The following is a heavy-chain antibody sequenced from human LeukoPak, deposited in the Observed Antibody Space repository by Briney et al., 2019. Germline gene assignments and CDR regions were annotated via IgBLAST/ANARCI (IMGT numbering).Heavy chain of an antibody. CDR2: ISYDGSNK. J-gene: IGHJ4*02. V-gene: IGHV3-30*04. D-gene: IGHD3-22*01. CDR1: GFTFSSYA. CDR3: AKTGYYYDSSGYYLD. Sequence: GGSLRLSCAASGFTFSSYAMHWVRQAPGKGLEWVAVISYDGSNKYYADSVKGRFTISRDNSKNTLYLQMNSLRAEDTAVYYCAKTGYYYDSSGYYLDWGQGTLVTVSS.